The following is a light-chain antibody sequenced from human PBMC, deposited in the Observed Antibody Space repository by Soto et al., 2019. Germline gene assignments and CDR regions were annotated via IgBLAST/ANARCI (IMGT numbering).Light chain of an antibody. CDR3: SSYAASNNFYFV. J-gene: IGLJ3*02. V-gene: IGLV2-8*01. CDR2: EVT. CDR1: SSDVGGYNY. Sequence: QSALTQPPSASGSPGQSVTISCTGTSSDVGGYNYVSWYQQYPGRAPKLMIYEVTKRPSGVPDRFSGSKSGNTASLAVSGLQXXDXVDYYCSSYAASNNFYFVFGGGTKLTVL.